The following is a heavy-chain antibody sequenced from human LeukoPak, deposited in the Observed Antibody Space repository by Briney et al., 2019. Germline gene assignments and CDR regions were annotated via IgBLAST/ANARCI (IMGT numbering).Heavy chain of an antibody. Sequence: SETLSLTCTVSGGSISSYYWSWIRQPPGKGLEWIGYIYYSGSTNYNPSLKSRVTISVDTSKSQFSLKLTSVTAADTALYYCARRGWEVGATLYYYYYMDVWAKGTTVIVSS. D-gene: IGHD1-26*01. J-gene: IGHJ6*03. V-gene: IGHV4-59*12. CDR1: GGSISSYY. CDR2: IYYSGST. CDR3: ARRGWEVGATLYYYYYMDV.